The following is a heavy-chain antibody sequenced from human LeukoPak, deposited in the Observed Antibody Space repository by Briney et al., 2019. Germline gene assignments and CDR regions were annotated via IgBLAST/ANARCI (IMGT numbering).Heavy chain of an antibody. D-gene: IGHD2-15*01. CDR3: ARARLGYRVGMDV. CDR2: INHSGST. J-gene: IGHJ6*02. Sequence: SETLSLTCAVYGGSFSGYYWSWIRQPPGKGLEWIGEINHSGSTNYNPSLKSRVTISVDTSKNQFSLKLSSVTAADTAVYYCARARLGYRVGMDVWGQGTTVTVSS. CDR1: GGSFSGYY. V-gene: IGHV4-34*01.